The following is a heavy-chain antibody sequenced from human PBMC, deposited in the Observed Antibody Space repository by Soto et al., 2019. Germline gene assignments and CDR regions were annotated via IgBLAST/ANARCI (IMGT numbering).Heavy chain of an antibody. CDR3: ARDGSGWHWYLDL. V-gene: IGHV6-1*01. J-gene: IGHJ2*01. CDR1: GDSVTSGTAT. Sequence: QAQLEQSGPGLVKPSQTLSLICVISGDSVTSGTATWSWIRQSPSRGLEWLGRTYYRSKWYYDYAPSVKSRXAXTXDXXKNQLSLHLNSVTPEDAAVYFCARDGSGWHWYLDLWGRGTLVTVSS. CDR2: TYYRSKWYY. D-gene: IGHD6-19*01.